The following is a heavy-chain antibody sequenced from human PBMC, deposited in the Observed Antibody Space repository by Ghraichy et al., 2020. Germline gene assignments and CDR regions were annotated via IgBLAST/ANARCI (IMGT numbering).Heavy chain of an antibody. Sequence: SETLSLTCTVSGGSISSGGYYWSWIRQHPRKGLEWIGYIYYSGSTYYNPSLKSRVTISVDTSKNQFSLKLSSVTAADTAVYYCARDREANYYDSSGYAFDIWGQGTMVTVSS. D-gene: IGHD3-22*01. CDR2: IYYSGST. J-gene: IGHJ3*02. V-gene: IGHV4-31*03. CDR3: ARDREANYYDSSGYAFDI. CDR1: GGSISSGGYY.